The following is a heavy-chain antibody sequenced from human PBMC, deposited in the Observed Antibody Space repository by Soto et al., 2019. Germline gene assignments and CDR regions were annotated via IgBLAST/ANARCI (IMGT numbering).Heavy chain of an antibody. CDR2: VSPENRNA. D-gene: IGHD4-17*01. V-gene: IGHV1-8*01. J-gene: IGHJ4*02. CDR1: GYTFTEYD. CDR3: EVTTGY. Sequence: QVQVVQSRAEVKKPGASVKVSCKTSGYTFTEYDINWVRQAPGQGLEYMGWVSPENRNAGYAPQFRGRVSMPADTSINTVYLELTTLTYADTAVYYCEVTTGYWGQGTMVTVSS.